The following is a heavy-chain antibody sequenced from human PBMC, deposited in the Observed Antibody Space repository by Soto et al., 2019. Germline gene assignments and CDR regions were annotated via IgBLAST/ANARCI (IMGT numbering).Heavy chain of an antibody. D-gene: IGHD6-13*01. CDR3: AKNHIAAEFMDV. CDR2: ISGSGGST. Sequence: EVQLLESGGGLVQPGGSLRLSCPASGFTFSSYAMSWVRQAPGKGLEWVSAISGSGGSTYYADSVKGRFTISRDNSKNTLYLQMNSLRAEDTAVYYCAKNHIAAEFMDVWGQGTTVTVSS. V-gene: IGHV3-23*01. CDR1: GFTFSSYA. J-gene: IGHJ6*02.